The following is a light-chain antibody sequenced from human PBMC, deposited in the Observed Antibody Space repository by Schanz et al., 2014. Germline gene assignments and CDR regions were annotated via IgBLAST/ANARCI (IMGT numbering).Light chain of an antibody. CDR2: DVD. CDR1: SSDVGGYNY. V-gene: IGLV2-11*01. CDR3: YSYAGFKGGV. Sequence: QSALTQPRSVSGSPGQSVTISCTGTSSDVGGYNYVSWYQQHPGKGPKLLIYDVDDRPSGVPDRFSGSKSGNTASLTISGLQADDDADYYCYSYAGFKGGVFGGGTKLTVL. J-gene: IGLJ3*02.